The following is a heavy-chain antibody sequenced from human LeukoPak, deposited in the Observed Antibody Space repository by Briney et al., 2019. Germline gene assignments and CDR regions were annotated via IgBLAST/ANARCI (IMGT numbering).Heavy chain of an antibody. CDR3: AKVGGCSGGSCSLGHYDY. D-gene: IGHD2-15*01. Sequence: GGSLRLSCAASGFTFSSYATSWVHQAPGKGLEWVSVISGSGGSTYYADSVKGRFTISRDNSKNTLYLQMNSLRAEDTAVYYCAKVGGCSGGSCSLGHYDYWGQGTLVTVSS. CDR2: ISGSGGST. V-gene: IGHV3-23*01. CDR1: GFTFSSYA. J-gene: IGHJ4*02.